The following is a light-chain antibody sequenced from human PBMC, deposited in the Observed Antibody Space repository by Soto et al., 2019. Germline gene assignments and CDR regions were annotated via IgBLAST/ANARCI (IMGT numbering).Light chain of an antibody. CDR3: QQSYSMPLT. CDR2: GAS. CDR1: HSVNSH. V-gene: IGKV3-15*01. J-gene: IGKJ4*01. Sequence: MMITQSPATLSVSPGERVTLSCRTSHSVNSHVAWYQQKPGQAPRLLLYGASTRATGIPVRFSGSGFGTEFTLTISSLQSEEFATYYCQQSYSMPLTFGRGTKVDIK.